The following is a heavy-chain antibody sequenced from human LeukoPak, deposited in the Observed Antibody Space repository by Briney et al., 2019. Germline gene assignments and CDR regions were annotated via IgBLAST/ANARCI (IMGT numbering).Heavy chain of an antibody. CDR2: IKPDGSEK. V-gene: IGHV3-7*01. Sequence: GGSLRLSCAASGFSFSNYWMSWVRQPPGKGLEWVAHIKPDGSEKNYVDSVKGRFTLFRDDAKNSVYLQMNSLRVEDTAVYYCARHGGSGWSYWHFDLWGRGTLVTVSS. D-gene: IGHD6-19*01. CDR3: ARHGGSGWSYWHFDL. CDR1: GFSFSNYW. J-gene: IGHJ2*01.